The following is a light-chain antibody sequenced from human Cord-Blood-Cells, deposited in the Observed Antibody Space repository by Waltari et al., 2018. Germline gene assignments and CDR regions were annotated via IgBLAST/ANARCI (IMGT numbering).Light chain of an antibody. J-gene: IGKJ2*01. CDR3: QQYNNWPPYT. Sequence: EIVMTQSPATLSVSPGERAHLSCRASQSVSSNLAWYQQKHGQAPRLLIYGASTRATGIPARFSGSGSGTEFTLTISSLQSEDFAVYYCQQYNNWPPYTFGQGTKLEIK. V-gene: IGKV3-15*01. CDR2: GAS. CDR1: QSVSSN.